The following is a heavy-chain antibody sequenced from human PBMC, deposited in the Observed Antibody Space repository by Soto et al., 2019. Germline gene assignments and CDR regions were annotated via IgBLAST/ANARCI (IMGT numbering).Heavy chain of an antibody. Sequence: QVQLVQSGAEVKKPGASVKVSCKASGYTFTGYYMHWVRQAPGQGLEWMGWINPNSGGTNYAQKFQGWVPMTRDTSISTAYMELSRLRSDDTAVYYCARVGITPTAMASNGMDVWGQGTTVTVSS. CDR1: GYTFTGYY. CDR3: ARVGITPTAMASNGMDV. CDR2: INPNSGGT. D-gene: IGHD5-18*01. V-gene: IGHV1-2*04. J-gene: IGHJ6*02.